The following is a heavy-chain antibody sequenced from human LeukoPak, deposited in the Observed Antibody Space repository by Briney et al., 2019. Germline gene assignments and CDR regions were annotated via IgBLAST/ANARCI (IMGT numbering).Heavy chain of an antibody. V-gene: IGHV4-59*05. Sequence: PSETLSLTCTVSGGSISSYYWSWIRQPPGKGLEWIGSIYYSGSTYYNPSLKSRVTISVDTSKNQFSLKLSSVTAADTAVYYCAKWPRYYYDSSGTFDYWGQGTLVTVSS. CDR1: GGSISSYY. CDR2: IYYSGST. CDR3: AKWPRYYYDSSGTFDY. D-gene: IGHD3-22*01. J-gene: IGHJ4*02.